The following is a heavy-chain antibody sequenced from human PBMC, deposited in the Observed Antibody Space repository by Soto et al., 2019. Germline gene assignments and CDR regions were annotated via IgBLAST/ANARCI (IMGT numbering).Heavy chain of an antibody. J-gene: IGHJ4*02. CDR3: ATGSSLGAPR. CDR2: IKSKTDGGTS. D-gene: IGHD3-16*01. V-gene: IGHV3-15*01. CDR1: GFTSCHVW. Sequence: PGGSLRLSCAASGFTSCHVWISWVRQAPGKGLEWVGRIKSKTDGGTSDYAAPVKGRFTISRDDSKNTLYLQMNSLKAEDTAVYYCATGSSLGAPRWGQGTLVTVSS.